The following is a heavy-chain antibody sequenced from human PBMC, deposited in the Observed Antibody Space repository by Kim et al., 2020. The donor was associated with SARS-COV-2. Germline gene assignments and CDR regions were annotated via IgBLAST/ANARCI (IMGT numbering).Heavy chain of an antibody. CDR3: VRDRMGGAFDM. CDR2: ITKSSTTI. CDR1: GFTFSAYD. Sequence: GGSLRLSCATSGFTFSAYDMNWVHQAPGKGLEWLSFITKSSTTIYYADSVEGRFTISRDNAKNSLFLQMNSLRDEDTALYYCVRDRMGGAFDMWGQGTM. V-gene: IGHV3-48*02. D-gene: IGHD3-16*01. J-gene: IGHJ3*02.